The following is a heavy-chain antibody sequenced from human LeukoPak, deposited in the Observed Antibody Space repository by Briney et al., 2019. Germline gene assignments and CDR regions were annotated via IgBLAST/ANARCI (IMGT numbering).Heavy chain of an antibody. V-gene: IGHV4-38-2*01. CDR2: IYHSGST. CDR1: GYSISSGYY. J-gene: IGHJ4*02. CDR3: ARRGTARPFDY. Sequence: PSETLSLTCAVSGYSISSGYYWGWIRQPPGKGLEWIGSIYHSGSTYYNPSLKSRVTISVDTSKNQFSLKLSSVTAADTAVYYCARRGTARPFDYWGQGTLVTVSS. D-gene: IGHD6-6*01.